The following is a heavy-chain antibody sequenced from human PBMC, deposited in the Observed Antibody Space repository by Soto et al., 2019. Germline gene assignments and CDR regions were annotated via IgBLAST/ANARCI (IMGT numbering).Heavy chain of an antibody. CDR3: VRGRSVLYLAL. CDR1: GYTFTDFY. Sequence: ASVKVSCKSTGYTFTDFYIHWVRRVRGEGLEWVGWINPKNGGINYAQKFQGRVTMTRDTSGNTSYMDLNRLNFDDSAIYYCVRGRSVLYLALWGRGTQVTVSS. V-gene: IGHV1-2*02. CDR2: INPKNGGI. D-gene: IGHD2-2*02. J-gene: IGHJ1*01.